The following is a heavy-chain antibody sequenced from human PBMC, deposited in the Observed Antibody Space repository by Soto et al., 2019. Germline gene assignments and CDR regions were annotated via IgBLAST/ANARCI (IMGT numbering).Heavy chain of an antibody. V-gene: IGHV5-51*01. CDR1: GYSFTSYW. CDR3: ARSPPGYCSGGSCYSGDYFDY. D-gene: IGHD2-15*01. Sequence: PGESLKISCKGSGYSFTSYWIGWVRQMPGKGLEWMGIIYPGDSDTRYSPSFQGQVTISADKSISTAYLQWSSLKASDTAMYYCARSPPGYCSGGSCYSGDYFDYWGQGTLVTSPQ. CDR2: IYPGDSDT. J-gene: IGHJ4*02.